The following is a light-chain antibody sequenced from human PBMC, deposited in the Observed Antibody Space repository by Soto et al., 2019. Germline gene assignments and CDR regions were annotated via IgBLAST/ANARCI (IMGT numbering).Light chain of an antibody. J-gene: IGKJ4*01. Sequence: DIQMTQSPSSLSASVGDRVTITCQASQDISKYLSWYQQKPGKAPKLLIYGASTLERGVPSRFSGRGTGTDFTFTISSLQREDIATYYCLHYDRFSLTFGGGTKVEI. V-gene: IGKV1-33*01. CDR1: QDISKY. CDR3: LHYDRFSLT. CDR2: GAS.